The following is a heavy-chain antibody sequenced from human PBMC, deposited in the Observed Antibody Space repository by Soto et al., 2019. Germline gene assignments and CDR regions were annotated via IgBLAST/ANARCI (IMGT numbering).Heavy chain of an antibody. CDR3: ARWGRFDSSCYWTEGAFDI. CDR1: GFTFSSYG. CDR2: IWYDGSNK. V-gene: IGHV3-33*01. J-gene: IGHJ3*02. D-gene: IGHD3-22*01. Sequence: QVQLVESGGGVVQPGRSLRLSCAASGFTFSSYGMHWVRQAPGKGLEWVAVIWYDGSNKYYAESVKGRFTISRDNSKNTLYLQMNSLRAEDTAVYYCARWGRFDSSCYWTEGAFDIWGQGTMVTVSS.